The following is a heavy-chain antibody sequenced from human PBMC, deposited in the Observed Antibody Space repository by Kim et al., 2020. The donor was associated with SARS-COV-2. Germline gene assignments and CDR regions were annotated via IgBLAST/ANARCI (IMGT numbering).Heavy chain of an antibody. V-gene: IGHV4-39*01. Sequence: SETLSLTCTVHDDSIAEDTFSWGWIRQAPGKGLDWIGRISLSGATYYKSSLKGRLTMSLDASKKQFSLKVTSVTAADTAVYFCARQGPLGLSDWFDLWGQGILVSVSS. CDR1: DDSIAEDTFS. CDR3: ARQGPLGLSDWFDL. J-gene: IGHJ5*02. CDR2: ISLSGAT.